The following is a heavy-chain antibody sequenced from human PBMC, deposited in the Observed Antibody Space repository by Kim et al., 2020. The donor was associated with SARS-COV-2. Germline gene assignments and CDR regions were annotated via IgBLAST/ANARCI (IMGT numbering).Heavy chain of an antibody. CDR1: GFTFNSYG. Sequence: GGSLRLSCAASGFTFNSYGMHWVRQAPGKGLEWVAVIWYDGSNKYYADSVKGRFTISRDNSKNTLYLQMNSLRAEDTAVYYCAKVTMVRGDADDYWGQGTLVTVSS. J-gene: IGHJ4*02. CDR3: AKVTMVRGDADDY. V-gene: IGHV3-33*06. D-gene: IGHD3-10*01. CDR2: IWYDGSNK.